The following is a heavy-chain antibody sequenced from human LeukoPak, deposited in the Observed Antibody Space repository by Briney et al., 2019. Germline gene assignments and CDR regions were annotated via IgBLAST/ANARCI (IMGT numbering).Heavy chain of an antibody. V-gene: IGHV1-2*02. CDR3: ARGVYYDSSGYYPPDYYYYYYMDV. Sequence: ASVKVSCKASGYTFTGYYMHWVRQAPGQGLEWMGWINPNSGGTNYAQKFQGRVTMTRDMSTSTVYMELSSLRSEDTAVYYCARGVYYDSSGYYPPDYYYYYYMDVWGKGTTVTVSS. CDR2: INPNSGGT. D-gene: IGHD3-22*01. CDR1: GYTFTGYY. J-gene: IGHJ6*03.